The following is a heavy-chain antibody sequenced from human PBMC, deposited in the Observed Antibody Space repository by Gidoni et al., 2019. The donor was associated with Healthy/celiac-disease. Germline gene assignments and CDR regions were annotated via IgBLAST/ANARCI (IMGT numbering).Heavy chain of an antibody. CDR3: AREAPEWLLRNWFDP. V-gene: IGHV1-69*06. CDR1: GVTFTSYA. CDR2: IIPIFGTA. J-gene: IGHJ5*02. D-gene: IGHD3-3*01. Sequence: QVQLVQSGAEVKKPGSSVKVSCKASGVTFTSYAISWVRQAPGQGLEWMGGIIPIFGTANYAQKFQGRVTITADKSTSTAYMELSSLRSEDTAVYYCAREAPEWLLRNWFDPWGQGTLVTVSS.